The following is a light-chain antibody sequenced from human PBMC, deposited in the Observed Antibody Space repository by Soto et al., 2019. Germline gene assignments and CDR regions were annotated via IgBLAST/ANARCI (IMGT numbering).Light chain of an antibody. Sequence: QSVLTQPASVSGSPGQSITISCTGTSSDVGSYNLVSWYQQHPGKAPKLMIYEVSKRPSGVSNRFSGSKSGNTASLTISGLQAEDEAEYYCCSYAGSSPYVFGTGTKLTVL. CDR2: EVS. V-gene: IGLV2-23*02. J-gene: IGLJ1*01. CDR1: SSDVGSYNL. CDR3: CSYAGSSPYV.